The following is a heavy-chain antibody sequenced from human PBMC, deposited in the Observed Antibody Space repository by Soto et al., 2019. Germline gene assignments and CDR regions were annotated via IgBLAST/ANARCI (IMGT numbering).Heavy chain of an antibody. CDR2: IHYSGST. D-gene: IGHD2-21*02. CDR1: GVSMSIGTDY. CDR3: TTEIRLPLCYYFAY. J-gene: IGHJ4*02. V-gene: IGHV4-39*07. Sequence: SETLSLTCNVSGVSMSIGTDYWGWIRQPPGKGLEWIGNIHYSGSTYYNPSLKSRLQISVDTSKNQFSLKLSSVTEDTAVYYCTTEIRLPLCYYFAYWGQGTLVAVSS.